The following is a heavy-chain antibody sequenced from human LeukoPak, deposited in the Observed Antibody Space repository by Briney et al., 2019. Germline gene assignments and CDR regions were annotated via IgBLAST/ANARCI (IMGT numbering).Heavy chain of an antibody. D-gene: IGHD3-10*01. J-gene: IGHJ5*02. CDR1: GFTFSSYG. V-gene: IGHV3-30*18. CDR3: AKDWSGSGSSAFDP. Sequence: PGRSLRLSCAASGFTFSSYGMHWVRQAPGKGLEWEAVISYDGSNKYYADSVKGRFTISRDSSKNTLYLQMNSLRAEDTAVYYCAKDWSGSGSSAFDPWGQGTLVTVSS. CDR2: ISYDGSNK.